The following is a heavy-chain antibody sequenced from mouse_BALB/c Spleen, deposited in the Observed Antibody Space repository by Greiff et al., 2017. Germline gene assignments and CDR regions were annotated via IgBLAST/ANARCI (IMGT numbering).Heavy chain of an antibody. CDR2: ISNGGGST. CDR3: ARQRDAMDY. V-gene: IGHV5-12-2*01. Sequence: EVKLVESGGGLVQPGGSLKLSCAASGFTFSSYTMSWVRQTPEKRLEWVAYISNGGGSTYYPDTVKGRFTISRDNAKNTLYLQMSSLKSEDTAMYYCARQRDAMDYWGQGTSVTVSS. CDR1: GFTFSSYT. J-gene: IGHJ4*01. D-gene: IGHD3-3*01.